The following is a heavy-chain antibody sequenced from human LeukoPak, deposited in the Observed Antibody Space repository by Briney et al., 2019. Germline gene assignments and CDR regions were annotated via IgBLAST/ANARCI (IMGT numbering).Heavy chain of an antibody. V-gene: IGHV4-30-4*07. CDR2: IYHNGST. Sequence: SETLSLTCAVSGGSISSGGYSWSWIRQPPGKGLEWIGYIYHNGSTYYNPSLKSRVTISEDTSKNQFSLKLSSVTAADTAVYYCARAEYYYGSGSYDSWGQGTLVTVSS. D-gene: IGHD3-10*01. CDR1: GGSISSGGYS. J-gene: IGHJ4*02. CDR3: ARAEYYYGSGSYDS.